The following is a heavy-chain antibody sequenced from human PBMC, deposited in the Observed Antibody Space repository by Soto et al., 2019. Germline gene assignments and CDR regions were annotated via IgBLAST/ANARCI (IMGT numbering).Heavy chain of an antibody. CDR2: ISYDGSNK. CDR1: GFTFSSYG. Sequence: GGSLRLSCAASGFTFSSYGMHWVRQAPGKGLEWVAVISYDGSNKYYADSVKGRFTISRDNSKNTLYLQMNSLRAEDTAVYYCAKELDRYSSGWYNWFDPWGQGTLVTVSS. D-gene: IGHD6-13*01. CDR3: AKELDRYSSGWYNWFDP. J-gene: IGHJ5*02. V-gene: IGHV3-30*18.